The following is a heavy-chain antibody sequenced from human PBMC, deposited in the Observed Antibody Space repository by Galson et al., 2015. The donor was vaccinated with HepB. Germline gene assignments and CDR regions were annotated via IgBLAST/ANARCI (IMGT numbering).Heavy chain of an antibody. CDR1: GGTFSSYA. Sequence: SVKVSCKASGGTFSSYAISWVRQAPGQGLEWMGGIIPIFGTANYAQKFQGRVTITADKSTSTAYMELSSLRSEDTAVYYCAREVSGRYDFWSGYWTYYYYGMDVWGQGTTVTVSS. J-gene: IGHJ6*02. D-gene: IGHD3-3*01. CDR2: IIPIFGTA. V-gene: IGHV1-69*06. CDR3: AREVSGRYDFWSGYWTYYYYGMDV.